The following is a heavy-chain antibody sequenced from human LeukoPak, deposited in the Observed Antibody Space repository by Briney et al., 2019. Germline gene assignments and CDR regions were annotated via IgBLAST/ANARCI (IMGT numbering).Heavy chain of an antibody. CDR1: GFTVSSNY. J-gene: IGHJ4*02. V-gene: IGHV3-53*01. Sequence: PGGSLRLSCAASGFTVSSNYMSWVRQAPGKGLEWVSVIYSGGSTYYADSVKGRFTISRDNSENTLYLQMNSLRAEDTAVYYCARVEEGHFDYWGQGTLVTVSS. CDR3: ARVEEGHFDY. CDR2: IYSGGST.